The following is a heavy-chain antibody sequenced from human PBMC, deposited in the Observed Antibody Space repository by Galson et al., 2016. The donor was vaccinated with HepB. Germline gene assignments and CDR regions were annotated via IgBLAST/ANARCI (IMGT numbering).Heavy chain of an antibody. J-gene: IGHJ4*02. CDR1: GFTFSTYA. CDR2: ISYDGSNK. Sequence: SLRLSCAASGFTFSTYAMNWVRQAPGKGLEWVALISYDGSNKYYADPVKGRFTISRDNSKNTLYLQMNSLRAEDTAVYYCAREDSSGYYYFDYWGQGTLVTVAS. CDR3: AREDSSGYYYFDY. D-gene: IGHD3-22*01. V-gene: IGHV3-30*04.